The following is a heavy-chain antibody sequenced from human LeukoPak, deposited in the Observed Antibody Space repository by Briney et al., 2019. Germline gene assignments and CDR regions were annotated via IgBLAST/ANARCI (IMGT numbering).Heavy chain of an antibody. D-gene: IGHD3-9*01. V-gene: IGHV3-30-3*01. J-gene: IGHJ3*02. CDR1: GFTFSSYA. CDR2: ISYDGSNK. Sequence: GGSLSLSCAASGFTFSSYAMHWVRQAPGKGLEWVAVISYDGSNKYYADSVKGRFTISRDNSKNTLYLQMNSLRAEDTAVYYCARGEVLRYFDWLPEGDAFDIWGQGTMVTVSS. CDR3: ARGEVLRYFDWLPEGDAFDI.